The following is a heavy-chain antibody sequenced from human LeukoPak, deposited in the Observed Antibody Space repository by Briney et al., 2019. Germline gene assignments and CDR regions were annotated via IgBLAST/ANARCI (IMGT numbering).Heavy chain of an antibody. Sequence: GASVKVSCKASGYTFTGYYMHWVRQAPGQGLEWMGWINPNSGGTNYAQKFQGRVTMTRDTSISTAYMELSRLRSDDTAVYYCARDRVSMWTGFRDAFDIWGQGTMVTVSS. J-gene: IGHJ3*02. CDR1: GYTFTGYY. CDR3: ARDRVSMWTGFRDAFDI. V-gene: IGHV1-2*02. D-gene: IGHD1-14*01. CDR2: INPNSGGT.